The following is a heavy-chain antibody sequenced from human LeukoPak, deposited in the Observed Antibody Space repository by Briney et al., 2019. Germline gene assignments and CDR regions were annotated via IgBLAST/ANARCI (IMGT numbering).Heavy chain of an antibody. CDR3: ARGRIQLWIQVD. CDR1: GFTFSSYA. J-gene: IGHJ4*02. Sequence: PGGSLRLSCAASGFTFSSYAMPWVRQAPGKGLEWVAVISYDGSNKYYADSVKGRFTISRDNSKNTLYLQMNSLRAEDTAVYYCARGRIQLWIQVDWGQGTLVTVSS. D-gene: IGHD5-18*01. V-gene: IGHV3-30-3*01. CDR2: ISYDGSNK.